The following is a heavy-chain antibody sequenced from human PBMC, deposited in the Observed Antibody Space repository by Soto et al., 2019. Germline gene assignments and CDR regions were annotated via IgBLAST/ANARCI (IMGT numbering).Heavy chain of an antibody. CDR3: ARVLTWDTAIVAPLDELDY. CDR2: INHSGCN. Sequence: QVQLQQWGAGLLKPSETLSLTCAVYGGSFSGYYWSWIRQPQGKGLEWIGEINHSGCNNYNPSLKSRVTISADTSKNQFSLKLSSVPASGTAVYYCARVLTWDTAIVAPLDELDYWGQGTLVTVSS. J-gene: IGHJ4*02. V-gene: IGHV4-34*01. D-gene: IGHD5-18*01. CDR1: GGSFSGYY.